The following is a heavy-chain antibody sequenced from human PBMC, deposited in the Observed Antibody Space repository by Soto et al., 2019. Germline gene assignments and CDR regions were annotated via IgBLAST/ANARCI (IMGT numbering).Heavy chain of an antibody. CDR2: MNPNRCNT. D-gene: IGHD1-26*01. J-gene: IGHJ6*02. CDR1: GSTLTSYD. Sequence: ASVKVSCKASGSTLTSYDINWVRQATGQGLEWMGWMNPNRCNTGYAQKFQGRVTMTRNTSIRTAYMELSSLRSEDTAVYYCARKWELLGKANYGMDVWGQGTTVTVSS. V-gene: IGHV1-8*01. CDR3: ARKWELLGKANYGMDV.